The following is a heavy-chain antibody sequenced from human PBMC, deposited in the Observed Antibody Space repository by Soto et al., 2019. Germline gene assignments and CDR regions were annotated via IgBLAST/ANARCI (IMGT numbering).Heavy chain of an antibody. CDR2: INHSGST. CDR1: GGSFSGYY. Sequence: SETVSLTCAVYGGSFSGYYWSWIRQPPGKGLEWIGEINHSGSTNYNPSLKSRVTISVDTSKNQFSLKLSSVTAADTAVYYCARNPIRYDFWSGYYNPLDAFESWGQGTMVTVAS. J-gene: IGHJ3*02. CDR3: ARNPIRYDFWSGYYNPLDAFES. D-gene: IGHD3-3*01. V-gene: IGHV4-34*01.